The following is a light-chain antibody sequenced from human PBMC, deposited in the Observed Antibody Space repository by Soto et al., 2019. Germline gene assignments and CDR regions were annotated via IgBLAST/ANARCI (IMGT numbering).Light chain of an antibody. V-gene: IGKV1-27*01. CDR1: QGIKKY. CDR3: QRYYNSPFT. Sequence: DIVVTQPPSSLSASAGERVTISCRASQGIKKYLAWYQQKPGQTPRLLIYAASTLAPGIPPRFSGSGSGTEFTITITSLQSEDFAVYYCQRYYNSPFTFGGGTKVEIK. J-gene: IGKJ4*01. CDR2: AAS.